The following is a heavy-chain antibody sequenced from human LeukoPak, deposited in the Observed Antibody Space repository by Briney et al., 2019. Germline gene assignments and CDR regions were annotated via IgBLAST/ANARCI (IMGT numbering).Heavy chain of an antibody. J-gene: IGHJ6*02. D-gene: IGHD2-2*01. V-gene: IGHV5-51*01. CDR1: GYSFTSYW. CDR3: ATQSVLVSSTYYYGMDV. Sequence: GESLKISCKGSGYSFTSYWIGWVRQMPGKGLEWMGIIYPGDSDTRYSPSFQGQVTISADKSISTAYLQWRSLKASDTAMYYCATQSVLVSSTYYYGMDVWGQGTAVTVSS. CDR2: IYPGDSDT.